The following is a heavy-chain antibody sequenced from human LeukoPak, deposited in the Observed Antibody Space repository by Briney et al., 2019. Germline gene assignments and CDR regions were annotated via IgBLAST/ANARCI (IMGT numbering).Heavy chain of an antibody. J-gene: IGHJ6*02. CDR2: INWNGGST. D-gene: IGHD3-10*01. V-gene: IGHV3-20*01. Sequence: GRSLRLSCAASGFTFNDYGMSWVRQAPGKGLEWVSGINWNGGSTGYADSVKGRFTISRDNAKNSLYLQMNSLGAEDTALYHCARARMRSGSYYRLDYYYGMDVWGQGTTVTVSS. CDR3: ARARMRSGSYYRLDYYYGMDV. CDR1: GFTFNDYG.